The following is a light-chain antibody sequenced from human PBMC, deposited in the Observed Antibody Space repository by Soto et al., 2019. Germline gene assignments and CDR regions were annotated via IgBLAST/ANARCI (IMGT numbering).Light chain of an antibody. V-gene: IGLV1-51*01. CDR2: DDN. CDR1: SSNIGNNY. J-gene: IGLJ2*01. Sequence: QSVLAQPPSVSAAPGPKVTITCSGSSSNIGNNYVSWYQQFPGPAPKLLIYDDNKLPYGSPDRFSASNTGTSATLDITELQTGDEADYYFGTWEISVDVVVFGGGTKLTVL. CDR3: GTWEISVDVVV.